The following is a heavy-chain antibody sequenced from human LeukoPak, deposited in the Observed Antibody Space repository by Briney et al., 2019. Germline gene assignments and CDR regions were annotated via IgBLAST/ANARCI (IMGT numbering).Heavy chain of an antibody. CDR1: GGSFSGYY. D-gene: IGHD2-15*01. J-gene: IGHJ3*02. CDR2: INHSGST. CDR3: ARERRSYNRHLVVVAARRQPLPPADAFDI. Sequence: KASETLSLTCAVYGGSFSGYYWSWIRHPPGKGLEWIGEINHSGSTNYNPSLKSRVTISVDTSKNQFSLKLSSVTAADTAVYYCARERRSYNRHLVVVAARRQPLPPADAFDIWGQGTMVTVSS. V-gene: IGHV4-34*01.